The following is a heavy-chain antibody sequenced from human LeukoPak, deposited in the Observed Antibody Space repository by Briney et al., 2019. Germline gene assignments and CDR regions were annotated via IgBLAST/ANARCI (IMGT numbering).Heavy chain of an antibody. J-gene: IGHJ4*02. CDR2: IYPVDSDT. Sequence: GESLTISCKASGYTFTTYWIAWVRQMPGKGLEWMGIIYPVDSDTRYSPSFQGQVTITADKSISTAYLQWRSLKASDTAMYYCVRRFDYGGNSVGYWGQGTLVTVSS. V-gene: IGHV5-51*01. D-gene: IGHD4-23*01. CDR1: GYTFTTYW. CDR3: VRRFDYGGNSVGY.